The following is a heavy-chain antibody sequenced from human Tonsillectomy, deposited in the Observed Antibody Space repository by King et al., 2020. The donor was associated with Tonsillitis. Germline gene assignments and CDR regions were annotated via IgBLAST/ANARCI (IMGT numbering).Heavy chain of an antibody. CDR2: IYYSGST. CDR1: GGSISSYY. Sequence: VQLQESGPGLVKPSETLSLTCTVSGGSISSYYWSWIRQPPGKGLEWIGYIYYSGSTNYNPSLKSRVTISVDTSKNQFSLKLSSVTAADTAVYYCARLVETYYDILTGYRDAFDIWGQGTMVTVSS. CDR3: ARLVETYYDILTGYRDAFDI. V-gene: IGHV4-59*08. D-gene: IGHD3-9*01. J-gene: IGHJ3*02.